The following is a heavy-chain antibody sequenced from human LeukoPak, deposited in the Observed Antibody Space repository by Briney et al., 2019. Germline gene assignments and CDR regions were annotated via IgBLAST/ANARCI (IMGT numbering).Heavy chain of an antibody. CDR2: INPNSGGT. J-gene: IGHJ6*03. V-gene: IGHV1-2*02. D-gene: IGHD2-2*02. CDR1: KNMFTGYF. Sequence: ASVKVSCKTSKNMFTGYFMYWVRQAPGQGLEWIGWINPNSGGTHFARRFQGRVTMTRDTSIGATYIELSRLTSDDTALYYCAAQCNDDFCYKRDYMDVWGKGTMGIGSS. CDR3: AAQCNDDFCYKRDYMDV.